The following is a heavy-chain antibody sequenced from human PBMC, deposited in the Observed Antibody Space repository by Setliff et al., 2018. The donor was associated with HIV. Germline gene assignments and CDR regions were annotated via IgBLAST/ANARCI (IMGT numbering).Heavy chain of an antibody. V-gene: IGHV3-7*01. CDR1: GFTFNNYW. Sequence: GGSLRLSCAASGFTFNNYWMAWVRQDPGKGLEWVGNINQDGSEKNYVDSVKGRFSISRDNAKNSVYLQMHSLRVEDTAVYYCAAVPWGHSSLIIDHWGQGTPVTVSS. CDR2: INQDGSEK. J-gene: IGHJ4*02. D-gene: IGHD3-16*01. CDR3: AAVPWGHSSLIIDH.